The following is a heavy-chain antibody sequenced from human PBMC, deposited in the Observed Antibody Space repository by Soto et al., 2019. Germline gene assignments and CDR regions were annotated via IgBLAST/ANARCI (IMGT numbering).Heavy chain of an antibody. CDR3: ARPKFCSSTSCPYYYGMDV. J-gene: IGHJ6*02. Sequence: PGESLKISYKGSGYSFTSYWISWVRQMPGKGLEWMGRIDPSDSYTNYSPSFQGHVTISADKSISTAYLQWSSLKASDTAMYYCARPKFCSSTSCPYYYGMDVWGQGTTVTVSS. D-gene: IGHD2-2*01. CDR2: IDPSDSYT. V-gene: IGHV5-10-1*01. CDR1: GYSFTSYW.